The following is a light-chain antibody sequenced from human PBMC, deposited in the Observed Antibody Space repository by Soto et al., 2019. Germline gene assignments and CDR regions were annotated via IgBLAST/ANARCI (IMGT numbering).Light chain of an antibody. Sequence: QSALTQPASVSGSPGQSITISCTGTSSDVGGYNYVSWYQQYPGKAPKLMIYEVSNRPSGVSNRFSGSKSGNTASLAISGLQPEDEADYFCCSYKRHDTLVVFGGGTKLTVL. CDR2: EVS. CDR3: CSYKRHDTLVV. CDR1: SSDVGGYNY. V-gene: IGLV2-14*01. J-gene: IGLJ2*01.